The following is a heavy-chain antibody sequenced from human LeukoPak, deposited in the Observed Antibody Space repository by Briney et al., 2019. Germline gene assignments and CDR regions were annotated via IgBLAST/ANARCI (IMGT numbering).Heavy chain of an antibody. J-gene: IGHJ6*03. V-gene: IGHV4-59*01. Sequence: SETLSLTCTVSGGSISSYYWSWIRQPPGKGLEWIGYIYYSGSTNYNPSLKSRVTISVDTSKNQFSLKLSSVTAAGTAVYYCARLKFYDSTGYSPGYYMDVWGKGTAVTVSS. CDR3: ARLKFYDSTGYSPGYYMDV. CDR2: IYYSGST. D-gene: IGHD3-22*01. CDR1: GGSISSYY.